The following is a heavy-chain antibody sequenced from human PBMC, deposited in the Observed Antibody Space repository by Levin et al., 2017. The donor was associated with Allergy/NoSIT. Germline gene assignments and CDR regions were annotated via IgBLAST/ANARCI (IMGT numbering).Heavy chain of an antibody. J-gene: IGHJ6*02. CDR3: ARDSYGSGSYTYYYYYGMDV. V-gene: IGHV4-39*07. CDR2: ISYSGTT. D-gene: IGHD3-10*01. Sequence: PSETLSLTCTVSGGSISSSSYSWGWIRQPPGKGLEWIGTISYSGTTYYNPSLKSRVTISVDTSKNQFSLNLSSVTAADTAVYYWARDSYGSGSYTYYYYYGMDVWGQGTTVTVSS. CDR1: GGSISSSSYS.